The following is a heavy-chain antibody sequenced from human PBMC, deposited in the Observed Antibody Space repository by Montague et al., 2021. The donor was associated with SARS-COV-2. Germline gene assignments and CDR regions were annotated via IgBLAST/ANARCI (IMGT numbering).Heavy chain of an antibody. D-gene: IGHD3-10*01. Sequence: SETLSLTCAVHGGPLSGYYWSWIRQPPEKGLEWIGEINHSANTKYNPPLKSPVTISIDTSKNQFSLKMTSVTAADTATYYCASGIYPSGSYYNRYYYGLNIWGPGTTVIVSS. CDR2: INHSANT. CDR1: GGPLSGYY. J-gene: IGHJ6*02. V-gene: IGHV4-34*01. CDR3: ASGIYPSGSYYNRYYYGLNI.